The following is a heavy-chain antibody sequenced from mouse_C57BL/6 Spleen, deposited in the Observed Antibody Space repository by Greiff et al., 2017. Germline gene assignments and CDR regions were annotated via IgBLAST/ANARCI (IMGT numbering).Heavy chain of an antibody. CDR2: IYPGDGDT. D-gene: IGHD3-2*02. V-gene: IGHV1-82*01. Sequence: QVQLQQSGPELVKPGASVKISCKASGYAFSSSWMNWVKQRPGKGLEWIGRIYPGDGDTNYNGKFKGKATLTADTSSSTAYMQLSSLTSEDSAVYFCARDSAGYLFAYWGQGNLVTVSA. CDR3: ARDSAGYLFAY. J-gene: IGHJ3*01. CDR1: GYAFSSSW.